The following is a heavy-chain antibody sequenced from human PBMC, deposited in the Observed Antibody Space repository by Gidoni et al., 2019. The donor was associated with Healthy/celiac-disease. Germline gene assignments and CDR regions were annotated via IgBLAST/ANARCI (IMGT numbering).Heavy chain of an antibody. CDR3: ARMGITMVRGSPDV. CDR2: IYYSGST. CDR1: GGSISSSSYY. D-gene: IGHD3-10*01. V-gene: IGHV4-39*07. J-gene: IGHJ6*02. Sequence: QLQLQESGPGLVKPSETLSLTCTVSGGSISSSSYYWGWIRQPPGKGLEWIGSIYYSGSTYYNPSLKSRVTISVDTSKNQFSLKLSSVTAADTAVYYCARMGITMVRGSPDVWGQGTTVTVSS.